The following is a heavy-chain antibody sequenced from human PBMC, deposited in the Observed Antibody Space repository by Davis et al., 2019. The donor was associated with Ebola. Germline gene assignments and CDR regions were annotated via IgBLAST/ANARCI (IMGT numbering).Heavy chain of an antibody. Sequence: AASVKVSCKASGYTFTSYYMHWVRQAPGQGLEWMGIINPSGGSTSYAQKFQGRVTMTRDTSTSTVYMELSSLRSEDTAVYYCARIKLYGAKVGGNWFDPWGQGTLVTVSS. CDR2: INPSGGST. CDR3: ARIKLYGAKVGGNWFDP. CDR1: GYTFTSYY. J-gene: IGHJ5*02. D-gene: IGHD4-17*01. V-gene: IGHV1-46*01.